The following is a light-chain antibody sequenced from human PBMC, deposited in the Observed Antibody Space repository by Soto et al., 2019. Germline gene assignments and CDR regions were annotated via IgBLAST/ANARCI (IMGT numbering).Light chain of an antibody. V-gene: IGKV1-5*01. Sequence: DIHMPQSPSTLSASVGDRVTITCRASQSISTWLAWYQQKPGKAPKLLIYDASSLESGVPSRFSGSGSGTEFTLTISSLQPDDFATYYCQQYNSYSLTFGQGTKVEIK. J-gene: IGKJ1*01. CDR3: QQYNSYSLT. CDR1: QSISTW. CDR2: DAS.